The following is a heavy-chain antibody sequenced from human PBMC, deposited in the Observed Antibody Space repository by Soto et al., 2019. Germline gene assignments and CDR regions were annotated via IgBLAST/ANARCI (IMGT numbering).Heavy chain of an antibody. D-gene: IGHD5-12*01. CDR2: IYPGDSDT. J-gene: IGHJ4*02. CDR1: GYSFTSYW. Sequence: GESLKISCKGSGYSFTSYWIGWVRQMPGKGLEWMGIIYPGDSDTRYSPSFQGQVTISADKSISTAYLQWSSLKASDTAMYYCARRLGAATIGFYFDYWGQGTLVTVSS. V-gene: IGHV5-51*01. CDR3: ARRLGAATIGFYFDY.